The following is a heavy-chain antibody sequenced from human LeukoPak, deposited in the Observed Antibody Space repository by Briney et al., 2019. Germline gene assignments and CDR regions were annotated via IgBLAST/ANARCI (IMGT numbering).Heavy chain of an antibody. J-gene: IGHJ4*02. CDR3: AKANSITIFGVISPVDY. V-gene: IGHV3-23*01. Sequence: GGSLRLSCAASGFTFSSYGMNWVRQAPGKGPEWVSAISGSGSSTYYADSVKGRFTISRDNSKNTLYLQMNSLRADDTAVYYCAKANSITIFGVISPVDYWGQGTLVTVSS. CDR2: ISGSGSST. D-gene: IGHD3-3*01. CDR1: GFTFSSYG.